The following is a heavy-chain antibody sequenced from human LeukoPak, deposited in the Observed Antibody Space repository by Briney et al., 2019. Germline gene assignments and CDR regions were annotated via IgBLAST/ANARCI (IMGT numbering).Heavy chain of an antibody. CDR2: INPSGGST. J-gene: IGHJ5*02. Sequence: ASVKVSCKASGYTFTNYYIHWVRQAPGQGLEWMGIINPSGGSTTYAQKFQGRVTMTRDMSTSTVYMELSSLRSEDTAVYYCARRGSYSSSWYGRNWFDPWGQGTLVTVSS. CDR3: ARRGSYSSSWYGRNWFDP. D-gene: IGHD6-13*01. CDR1: GYTFTNYY. V-gene: IGHV1-46*01.